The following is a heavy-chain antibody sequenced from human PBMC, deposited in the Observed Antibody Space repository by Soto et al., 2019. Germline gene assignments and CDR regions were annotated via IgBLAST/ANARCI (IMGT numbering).Heavy chain of an antibody. Sequence: GGSLRLSCAASGFTLSGSVIYWVRQPSGKGLEWVGRIRSRSNGYATAYAASVRGRFTISRDDSKKTAYLQMNSLRTEDTAVYYWARPGYSTDDSVYWGQGILVTVYS. CDR2: IRSRSNGYAT. D-gene: IGHD5-12*01. CDR1: GFTLSGSV. CDR3: ARPGYSTDDSVY. V-gene: IGHV3-73*01. J-gene: IGHJ4*01.